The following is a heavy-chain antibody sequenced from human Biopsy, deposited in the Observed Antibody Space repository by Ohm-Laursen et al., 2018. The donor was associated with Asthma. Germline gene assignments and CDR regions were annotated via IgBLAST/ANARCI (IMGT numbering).Heavy chain of an antibody. V-gene: IGHV4-59*01. CDR3: AGFCSGGNCPDH. J-gene: IGHJ4*02. CDR1: RVSIRSYY. D-gene: IGHD2-15*01. Sequence: GTLSLTCAVSRVSIRSYYWTWIRQPPGKGLEWIGNIHYSGSTCSNPSLKSRVTISVDTSKKQISLRLSSVIAADTAVYYCAGFCSGGNCPDHWGQGTLVTVSS. CDR2: IHYSGST.